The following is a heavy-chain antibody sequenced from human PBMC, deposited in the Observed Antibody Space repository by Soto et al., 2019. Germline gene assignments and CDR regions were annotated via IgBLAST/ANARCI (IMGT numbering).Heavy chain of an antibody. J-gene: IGHJ6*02. CDR3: ARSHPGYSSSWPPNYGMDV. V-gene: IGHV4-59*01. CDR1: GGSISSYY. Sequence: SETLSLTCTVSGGSISSYYWSWIRQPPGKGLEWIGYIYYSGSTNYNPSLKSRVTISVDTSKNQSSLKLSSVTAADTAVYYCARSHPGYSSSWPPNYGMDVWGQGTTVTVSS. CDR2: IYYSGST. D-gene: IGHD6-13*01.